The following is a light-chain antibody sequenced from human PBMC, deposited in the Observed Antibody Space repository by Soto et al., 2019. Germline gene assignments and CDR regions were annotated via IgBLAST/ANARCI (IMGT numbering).Light chain of an antibody. V-gene: IGLV1-47*01. J-gene: IGLJ1*01. Sequence: QSVLTQPPSASGTPGQRVTISCSGSSSNIGSNYVFWYQQLPGTAPKLLIYRNNQRPSGVTDRFSGSKSGTSTSLAISGLRSEDEADYYCAAWDDSLSGYVLGTGTKVTVL. CDR2: RNN. CDR3: AAWDDSLSGYV. CDR1: SSNIGSNY.